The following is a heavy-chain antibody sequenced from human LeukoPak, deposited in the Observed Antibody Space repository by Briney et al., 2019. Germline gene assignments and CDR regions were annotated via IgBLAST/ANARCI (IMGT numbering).Heavy chain of an antibody. CDR2: ISSSSSYI. CDR3: ARWDGYNFPFDY. J-gene: IGHJ4*02. D-gene: IGHD5-24*01. Sequence: GGSLRLSCAASGFTFSSYSMNWVRQAPGKGLEWVSSISSSSSYIYYAGSVKGRFTISRDNAKNSLYLQMKSLRAEDTAVYYCARWDGYNFPFDYWGQGTLVTVSS. CDR1: GFTFSSYS. V-gene: IGHV3-21*01.